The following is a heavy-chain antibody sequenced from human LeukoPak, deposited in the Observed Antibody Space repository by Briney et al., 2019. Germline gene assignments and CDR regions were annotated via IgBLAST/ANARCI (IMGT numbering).Heavy chain of an antibody. CDR3: ARDSYGMDV. CDR2: LSNDGSNQ. V-gene: IGHV3-30*03. Sequence: PGRSLRLSCAASGFTFSSYGLHWVRQAPGKGLEWVAVLSNDGSNQYYADSVKGRFTISRDNSKNTLYLQMNSLRAEDTAVYYCARDSYGMDVWGQGTTVTVSS. J-gene: IGHJ6*02. CDR1: GFTFSSYG.